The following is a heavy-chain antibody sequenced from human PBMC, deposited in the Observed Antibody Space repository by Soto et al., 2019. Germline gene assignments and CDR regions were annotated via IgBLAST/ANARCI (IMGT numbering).Heavy chain of an antibody. CDR2: IYTSGST. V-gene: IGHV4-4*07. CDR1: GGSVSSYY. J-gene: IGHJ5*02. Sequence: SETLSLTCTVSGGSVSSYYWSWIRQPAGKGLEWIGRIYTSGSTNYNPSLKSRVTVSVDTSKNQFSLKLSSVTAADTAVYYCARSIAAVAYDWFDPWGQGTLVTVSS. CDR3: ARSIAAVAYDWFDP. D-gene: IGHD6-13*01.